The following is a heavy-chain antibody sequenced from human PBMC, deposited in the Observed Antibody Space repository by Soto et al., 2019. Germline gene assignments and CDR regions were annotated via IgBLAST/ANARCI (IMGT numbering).Heavy chain of an antibody. CDR2: IYYSGST. CDR3: ARPYDSSGYYYGFDP. J-gene: IGHJ5*02. CDR1: GGSISSSSYY. D-gene: IGHD3-22*01. Sequence: QLQLQESGPGLVKPSETLSLTCTVSGGSISSSSYYWGWIRQPPGKGLEWIGSIYYSGSTYYNPSLKSRVTISVDTSKNQFSLKLSSVTAADTAVYYCARPYDSSGYYYGFDPWGQGTLVTVSS. V-gene: IGHV4-39*01.